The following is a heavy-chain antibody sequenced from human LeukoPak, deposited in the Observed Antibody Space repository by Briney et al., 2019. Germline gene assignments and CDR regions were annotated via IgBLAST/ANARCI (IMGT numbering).Heavy chain of an antibody. Sequence: PGRSLRLSCAASGFTFSSYAMHWVRQAPGKGLEWVAVISYDGGNKYYADSVKGRFTISRDNSKNTLYPQMNSLRAEDTAVYYCAREKHYDILTGAGIYGMDVWGQGTTVTVSS. CDR2: ISYDGGNK. CDR1: GFTFSSYA. D-gene: IGHD3-9*01. CDR3: AREKHYDILTGAGIYGMDV. J-gene: IGHJ6*02. V-gene: IGHV3-30*04.